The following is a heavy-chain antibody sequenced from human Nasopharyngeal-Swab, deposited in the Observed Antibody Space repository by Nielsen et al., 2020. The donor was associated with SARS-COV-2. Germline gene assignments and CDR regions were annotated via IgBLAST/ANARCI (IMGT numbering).Heavy chain of an antibody. CDR3: ARHPGYCSCGSCYSRWFDP. Sequence: SDILSPTCNALDGPTSSNDWSWSRKPPGKGLEWIGYIYYSGSTNYNPSLKSRVTISVDTTKNKFSLKLSSVTAADTAVYYCARHPGYCSCGSCYSRWFDPWGQGTLVTVSS. CDR2: IYYSGST. V-gene: IGHV4-59*08. D-gene: IGHD2-15*01. CDR1: DGPTSSND. J-gene: IGHJ5*02.